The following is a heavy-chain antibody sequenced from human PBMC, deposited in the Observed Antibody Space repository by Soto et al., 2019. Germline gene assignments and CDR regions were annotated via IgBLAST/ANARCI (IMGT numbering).Heavy chain of an antibody. D-gene: IGHD2-15*01. CDR3: ARGDCVGGTCYSLAGSFYYYMDV. CDR1: GFTFGNYW. V-gene: IGHV3-74*01. CDR2: INSDGSVS. Sequence: EVQLVESGGGLVQPGGSLRLSCAASGFTFGNYWMYWVRQAPGKGLVWVSRINSDGSVSSYADSVKGRLTISRDNVKNTLYLKMDSLRVEDTAVYYCARGDCVGGTCYSLAGSFYYYMDVWDKGTTVTVFS. J-gene: IGHJ6*03.